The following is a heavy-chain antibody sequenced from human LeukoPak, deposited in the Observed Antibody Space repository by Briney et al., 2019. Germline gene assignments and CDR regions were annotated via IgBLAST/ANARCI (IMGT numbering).Heavy chain of an antibody. CDR1: GGTFSSYA. Sequence: SVNVSCKASGGTFSSYAISWVRQAPGQGLEWMGGIIPIFGTANYAQKFQGRVTITADESASTAYMELSSLRSEDTAVYYCASKGGYYGMDVWGQGTTVTVSS. J-gene: IGHJ6*02. D-gene: IGHD1-26*01. V-gene: IGHV1-69*13. CDR3: ASKGGYYGMDV. CDR2: IIPIFGTA.